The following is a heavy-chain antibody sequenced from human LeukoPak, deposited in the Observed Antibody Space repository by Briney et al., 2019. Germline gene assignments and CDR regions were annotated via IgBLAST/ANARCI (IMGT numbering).Heavy chain of an antibody. D-gene: IGHD2-8*01. Sequence: SVKVSCKASGGTFSSYAISWVRQAPGQGLEWMGGIVPIFGTANYAQKFQGRVTITADESTSTAYMELSSLRSEDTAVYYCARDRGDIVLMVYGNNWFDPWGQGTLVTVSS. J-gene: IGHJ5*02. V-gene: IGHV1-69*13. CDR3: ARDRGDIVLMVYGNNWFDP. CDR1: GGTFSSYA. CDR2: IVPIFGTA.